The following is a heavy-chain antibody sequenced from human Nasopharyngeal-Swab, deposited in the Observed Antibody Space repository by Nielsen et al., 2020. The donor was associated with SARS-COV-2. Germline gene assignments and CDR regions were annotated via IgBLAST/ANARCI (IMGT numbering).Heavy chain of an antibody. J-gene: IGHJ4*02. CDR3: TSWSSTSCYAED. D-gene: IGHD2-2*01. CDR2: IRSKAYGGTT. V-gene: IGHV3-49*03. CDR1: GFTFGDYA. Sequence: GESLKISCTASGFTFGDYAMSWFRQAPGKGLEWVGFIRSKAYGGTTEYAASVKGRFTISRDDSKSIAYLQMNSLKTEDTAMYYCTSWSSTSCYAEDWGQGTLVTVSS.